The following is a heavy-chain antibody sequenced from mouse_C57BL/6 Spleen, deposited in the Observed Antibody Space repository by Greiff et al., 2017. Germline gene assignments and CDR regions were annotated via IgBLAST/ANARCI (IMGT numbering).Heavy chain of an antibody. CDR1: GFTFSSYA. D-gene: IGHD1-1*01. CDR3: ARKAITTGLDY. J-gene: IGHJ2*01. V-gene: IGHV5-4*03. CDR2: ISDGGSCT. Sequence: EVKLVESGGGLVKPGGSLKLSCAASGFTFSSYAMSWVRQTPEKRLEWVATISDGGSCTYYPDNVKGRFTNSRDNAKNNLYLQMSHLKSEDTAMYYCARKAITTGLDYWGQGTTLTVSS.